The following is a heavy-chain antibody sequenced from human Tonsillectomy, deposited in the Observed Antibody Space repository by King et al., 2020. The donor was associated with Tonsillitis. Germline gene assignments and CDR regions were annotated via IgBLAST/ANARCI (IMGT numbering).Heavy chain of an antibody. CDR2: IYYSGST. CDR3: ARDWDFYDSSEGHAFDI. J-gene: IGHJ3*02. CDR1: GGSISSYY. V-gene: IGHV4-59*01. Sequence: QLQESGPGLVKPSETLSLTCTVSGGSISSYYWSWIRQPPGKGLEWIGYIYYSGSTNYNPSLKSRVTISVETSKNKFSLKLSSVTAPDTAVYYCARDWDFYDSSEGHAFDIWGQGTMVTVSS. D-gene: IGHD3-22*01.